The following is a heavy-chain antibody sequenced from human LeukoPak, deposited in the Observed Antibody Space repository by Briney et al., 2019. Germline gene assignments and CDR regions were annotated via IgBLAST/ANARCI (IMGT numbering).Heavy chain of an antibody. CDR1: GFTFSSYS. D-gene: IGHD2-21*02. CDR2: INGAGSP. Sequence: PGGSLRLSCAASGFTFSSYSISWVRQAPGQGLEWVSLINGAGSPYYADSVKGRFTISRDNSKNTLYLQMNSLRAEDTAVYYCAKEPRYCGGDCFSLLDCWGQGTLVTVSS. J-gene: IGHJ4*02. CDR3: AKEPRYCGGDCFSLLDC. V-gene: IGHV3-23*01.